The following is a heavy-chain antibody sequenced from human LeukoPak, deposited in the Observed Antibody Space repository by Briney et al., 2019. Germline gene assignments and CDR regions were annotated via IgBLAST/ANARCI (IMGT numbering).Heavy chain of an antibody. V-gene: IGHV3-21*01. CDR1: GFTFSSYS. D-gene: IGHD2-2*01. CDR3: ARDASLGVVPAAIPYFDY. CDR2: ISSSSSYI. Sequence: PGESLRLSCAASGFTFSSYSMNWVRQAPGKGLEWVSSISSSSSYIYYADSVKGRFTISRDNAKNSLYLQMNSLRAEDTAVYYCARDASLGVVPAAIPYFDYWGQGTLVTVSS. J-gene: IGHJ4*02.